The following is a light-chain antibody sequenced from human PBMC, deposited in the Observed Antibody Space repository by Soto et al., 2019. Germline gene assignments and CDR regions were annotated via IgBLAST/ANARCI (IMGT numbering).Light chain of an antibody. V-gene: IGKV3-20*01. CDR3: QEYAFSPRT. CDR2: EAS. J-gene: IGKJ1*01. CDR1: QSIDNNY. Sequence: VVTQSPGTLSLSPGERATLSCRASQSIDNNYLAWYQQRPGQAPRLLIFEASIRAAGLPDRFSGSGSGTDFTLTITRLEPEDFAVYCCQEYAFSPRTFGKGTKVEIK.